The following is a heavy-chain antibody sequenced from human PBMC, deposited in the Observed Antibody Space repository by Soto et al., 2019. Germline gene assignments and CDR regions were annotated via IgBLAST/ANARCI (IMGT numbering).Heavy chain of an antibody. CDR1: GFTFSSYG. V-gene: IGHV3-30*03. J-gene: IGHJ5*02. CDR3: ARGINYYDSSGDSWFDP. D-gene: IGHD3-22*01. CDR2: ISYDGSNK. Sequence: GGSLRLSCAASGFTFSSYGMHWVRQAPGKGLEWVAVISYDGSNKYYADSVKGRFTISRDNSKNTLYLQMNSLRAEDTAVYYCARGINYYDSSGDSWFDPWVQGPLVTVSS.